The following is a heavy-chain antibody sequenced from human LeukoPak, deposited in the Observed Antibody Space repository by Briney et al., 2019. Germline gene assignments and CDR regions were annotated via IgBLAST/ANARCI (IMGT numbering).Heavy chain of an antibody. J-gene: IGHJ3*02. V-gene: IGHV1-2*02. Sequence: ASVKVSCKASGYTFIGYYMHWVRQAPGQGLEWMAWIYPNSGDTKYAQKFQGRVTVTRDTSISTAFMEVSRLTSDDTAVYYCARSGSDAFDIWGQGTMVTVSS. D-gene: IGHD1-26*01. CDR2: IYPNSGDT. CDR1: GYTFIGYY. CDR3: ARSGSDAFDI.